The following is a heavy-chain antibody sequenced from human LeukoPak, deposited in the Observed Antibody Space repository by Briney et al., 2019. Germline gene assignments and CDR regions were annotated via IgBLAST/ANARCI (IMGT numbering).Heavy chain of an antibody. CDR3: VRDLHHSFWGNYLLGVDY. V-gene: IGHV3-30*03. CDR1: GFTFSSFA. CDR2: ISFDGDNE. D-gene: IGHD3-16*02. J-gene: IGHJ4*02. Sequence: QPGGSLRLSCAASGFTFSSFAINWVRQAPGKGLEWVAGISFDGDNEKYADSVKGRFTISRDDSTSTLVLQMSGLRPEDTAAYYCVRDLHHSFWGNYLLGVDYWGQGTLVTVSS.